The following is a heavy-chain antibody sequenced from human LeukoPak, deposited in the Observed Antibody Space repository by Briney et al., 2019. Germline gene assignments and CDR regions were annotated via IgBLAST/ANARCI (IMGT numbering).Heavy chain of an antibody. V-gene: IGHV1-69*13. Sequence: ASVKVSCKASGGTFSSYAISWVRQAPGQGLEWMGGIIPIFGTANYAQKFQGRVTITADESTSTAYMELCSLRSEDTAVYYCAREKSSYSGSYVGAFDIWGQGTMVTVSS. CDR3: AREKSSYSGSYVGAFDI. CDR1: GGTFSSYA. D-gene: IGHD1-26*01. J-gene: IGHJ3*02. CDR2: IIPIFGTA.